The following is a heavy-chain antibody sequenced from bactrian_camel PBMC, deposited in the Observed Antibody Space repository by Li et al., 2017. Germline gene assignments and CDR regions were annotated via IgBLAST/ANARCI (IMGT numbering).Heavy chain of an antibody. CDR2: VHSGNNNT. V-gene: IGHV3S1*01. J-gene: IGHJ4*01. CDR1: GFIASNHC. CDR3: AADSGWAAYCSLVRGSGYEYHY. D-gene: IGHD3*01. Sequence: HVQLAESGGESVQAGGSLRISCAASGFIASNHCVAWFRQAPGKEREGVATVHSGNNNTYYADSVKDRFTISRDNARNTIYLQMNSLKPEDTAMYYCAADSGWAAYCSLVRGSGYEYHYWGQGTQGT.